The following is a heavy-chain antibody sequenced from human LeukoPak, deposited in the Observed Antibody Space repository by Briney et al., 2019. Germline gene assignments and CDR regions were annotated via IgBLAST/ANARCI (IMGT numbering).Heavy chain of an antibody. V-gene: IGHV1-2*02. CDR3: ARASPLLWFGESGAPDY. CDR1: GYTFTGYY. CDR2: INPNSGGT. D-gene: IGHD3-10*01. Sequence: ASVKVSCKASGYTFTGYYMHWVRQAPGQGLEWMGWINPNSGGTNYAQKFQGRVTMTRDTSISTAYMELSRLRSDDTAVYYCARASPLLWFGESGAPDYWGQGTLVTVSS. J-gene: IGHJ4*02.